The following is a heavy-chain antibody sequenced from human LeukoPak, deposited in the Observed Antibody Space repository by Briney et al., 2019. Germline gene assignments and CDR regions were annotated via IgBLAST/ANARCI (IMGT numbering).Heavy chain of an antibody. CDR2: VSGDGGGT. CDR1: GFTFDDYA. J-gene: IGHJ1*01. D-gene: IGHD6-6*01. CDR3: AKAPIRGSLFQH. Sequence: GGSLRLSCAASGFTFDDYAMHWVRQAPGKGLEWVSLVSGDGGGTYYADSVKGRFTISRDNSKNSLYLQMNSLRTEDTALYYCAKAPIRGSLFQHWGQGTLVTVSS. V-gene: IGHV3-43*02.